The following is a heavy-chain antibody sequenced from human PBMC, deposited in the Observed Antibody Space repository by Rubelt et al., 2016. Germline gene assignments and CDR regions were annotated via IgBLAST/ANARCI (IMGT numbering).Heavy chain of an antibody. D-gene: IGHD6-13*01. CDR1: GGSFSGYY. Sequence: QVQLQQWGAGLLKPSETLSLTCAVYGGSFSGYYWSWIRQPPGKGLEWIGEIDHSGGTNYNPFFRVACTISVATSNNHFSLRLSLVTAADTAVYYCARVDSSRWYLNWFDPWGQGTLVTVSS. J-gene: IGHJ5*02. V-gene: IGHV4-34*01. CDR2: IDHSGGT. CDR3: ARVDSSRWYLNWFDP.